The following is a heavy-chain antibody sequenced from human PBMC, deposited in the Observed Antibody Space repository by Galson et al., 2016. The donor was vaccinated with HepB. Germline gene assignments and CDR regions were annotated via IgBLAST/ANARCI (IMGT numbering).Heavy chain of an antibody. J-gene: IGHJ4*02. Sequence: SLRLSCAASGFTFSFYNMNWVRQAPGKGLEWVSSITGSGSRTSYAHSVKGRFTISRDNAKNLLVLHMNSLRAEDTAMYYCARESSVNTGFDYWGRGTLVTVSS. D-gene: IGHD1-14*01. CDR1: GFTFSFYN. V-gene: IGHV3-21*01. CDR3: ARESSVNTGFDY. CDR2: ITGSGSRT.